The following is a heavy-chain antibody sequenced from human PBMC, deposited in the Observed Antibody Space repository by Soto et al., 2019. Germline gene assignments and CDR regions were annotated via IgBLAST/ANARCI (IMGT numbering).Heavy chain of an antibody. V-gene: IGHV4-34*01. CDR1: GGFVSSGCYY. D-gene: IGHD1-1*01. Sequence: SETLSLTCAVYGGFVSSGCYYWSWIRQPPGKGLEWIGEMSHSGGTHFNPSLKSRVTISVDTSKNQFSLKMSSVTAADTALYYCARVERGTATTVVDAFDIWGPGTMVTVSS. CDR3: ARVERGTATTVVDAFDI. J-gene: IGHJ3*02. CDR2: MSHSGGT.